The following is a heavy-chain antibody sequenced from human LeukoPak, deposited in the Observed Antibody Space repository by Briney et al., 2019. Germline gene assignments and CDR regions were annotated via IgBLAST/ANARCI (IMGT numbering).Heavy chain of an antibody. D-gene: IGHD3-10*01. V-gene: IGHV3-30*18. Sequence: PGGSLRLSCAASGFTFSSYGMHWVRQAPGKGLEGVAVISYDGSNKYYADSVKGRFTISRDNSKNTLYLQMNSLRAEDTAVYYCAKDGVPVLWFGESYFDYWGQGTLVTVSS. CDR3: AKDGVPVLWFGESYFDY. CDR2: ISYDGSNK. J-gene: IGHJ4*02. CDR1: GFTFSSYG.